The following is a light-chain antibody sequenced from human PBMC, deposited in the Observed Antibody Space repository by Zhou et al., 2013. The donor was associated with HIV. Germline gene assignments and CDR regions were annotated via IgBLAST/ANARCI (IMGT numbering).Light chain of an antibody. Sequence: DIQMTQSPSSLSASVGDRVTISCRASQSIDNYLNWYQQRPGKAPKLLIYTASSLQSGVPSRFSGSGSGTDFTLTISSLQPEDVATYFCQKYNSAPAFTFGPGTKVEIK. J-gene: IGKJ3*01. CDR2: TAS. V-gene: IGKV1-39*01. CDR3: QKYNSAPAFT. CDR1: QSIDNY.